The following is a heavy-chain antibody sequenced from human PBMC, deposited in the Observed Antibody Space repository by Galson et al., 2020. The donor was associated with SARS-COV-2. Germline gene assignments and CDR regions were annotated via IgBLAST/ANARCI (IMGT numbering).Heavy chain of an antibody. CDR3: ARDSQGGNDYNYLLF. Sequence: ASVKVSCKASGYTFTSYYIHCVRQAPGQGLEWMGIINPSVGGTTYAQTFQGRVTITRDTSTSTVYMELSSLRSEDTSVYYCARDSQGGNDYNYLLFWGQGTLVTVSS. CDR2: INPSVGGT. CDR1: GYTFTSYY. D-gene: IGHD4-4*01. J-gene: IGHJ4*02. V-gene: IGHV1-46*01.